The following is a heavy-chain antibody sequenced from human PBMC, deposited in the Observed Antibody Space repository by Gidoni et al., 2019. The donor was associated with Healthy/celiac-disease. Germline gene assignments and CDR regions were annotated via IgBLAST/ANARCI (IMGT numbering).Heavy chain of an antibody. J-gene: IGHJ4*02. CDR1: FSSYA. V-gene: IGHV1-69*01. D-gene: IGHD4-17*01. CDR2: IIPIFGTA. Sequence: FSSYAISWVRQAPGQGLEWMGGIIPIFGTANYAQKFQGRVTITADESTSTAYMELSSLRSEDTAVYYCARGRDYGDYILDYWGQGTLVTVSS. CDR3: ARGRDYGDYILDY.